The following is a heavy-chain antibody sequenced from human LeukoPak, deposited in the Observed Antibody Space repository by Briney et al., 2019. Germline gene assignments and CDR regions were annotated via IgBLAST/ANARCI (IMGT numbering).Heavy chain of an antibody. CDR3: ARCDGNNYDYVWGGPFDP. Sequence: PSQTLSLTCTVSGGSISSAGYYWSWIRQSAGKGLEWIGRVSTSGSTNYNPSLQSRVTMSVDTSNNQFSLKLSSVTAADTAVYYCARCDGNNYDYVWGGPFDPWGQGTLVTVSS. V-gene: IGHV4-61*02. D-gene: IGHD3-16*01. CDR2: VSTSGST. CDR1: GGSISSAGYY. J-gene: IGHJ5*02.